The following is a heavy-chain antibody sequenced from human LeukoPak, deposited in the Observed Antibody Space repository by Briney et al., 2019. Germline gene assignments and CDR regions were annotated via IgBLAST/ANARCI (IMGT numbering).Heavy chain of an antibody. V-gene: IGHV3-74*01. CDR2: INGDGSST. CDR3: VLGHYGGLFDN. Sequence: QPGGSLRLSCVASVFTFSSYWMHWVRQAPGKGLVWVSRINGDGSSTSYADSVKGRFTIARDNSKNTLYLQMNSLRVEDTAVYYCVLGHYGGLFDNWGQGALVTVSS. CDR1: VFTFSSYW. D-gene: IGHD4-23*01. J-gene: IGHJ4*02.